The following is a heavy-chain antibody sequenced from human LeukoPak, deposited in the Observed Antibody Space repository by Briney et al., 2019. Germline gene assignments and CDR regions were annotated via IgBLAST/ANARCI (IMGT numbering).Heavy chain of an antibody. Sequence: SETLSLTCTVSGGSINSSSYYWGWIRQPPGKGLEWIGSVYYSGGTYHNPSLKSRVTTSVDTSKNQFSLKLTSVTAADTAVYYCARPGAGSGSYFNLYYFDCWGQGTLVTVSS. CDR2: VYYSGGT. V-gene: IGHV4-39*01. D-gene: IGHD3-10*01. CDR3: ARPGAGSGSYFNLYYFDC. J-gene: IGHJ4*02. CDR1: GGSINSSSYY.